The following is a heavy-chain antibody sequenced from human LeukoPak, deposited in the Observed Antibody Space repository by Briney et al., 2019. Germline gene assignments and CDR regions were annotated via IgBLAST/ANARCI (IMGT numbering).Heavy chain of an antibody. CDR2: MSPNSGNT. D-gene: IGHD3-16*01. Sequence: ASVKVSCKASGYTFTSYDINWVRQATGQGLEWMGWMSPNSGNTGYAQKFQGRVTMTRNTSISTAYMELSSLRSEDTAVYYCARGSRWGRYFDLWGRGTLVTVSS. J-gene: IGHJ2*01. CDR1: GYTFTSYD. CDR3: ARGSRWGRYFDL. V-gene: IGHV1-8*01.